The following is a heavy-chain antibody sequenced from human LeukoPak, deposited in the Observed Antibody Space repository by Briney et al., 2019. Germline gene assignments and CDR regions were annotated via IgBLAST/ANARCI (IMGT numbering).Heavy chain of an antibody. CDR3: AKDTSGSYFTGDY. D-gene: IGHD3-22*01. Sequence: GGSLRLSCAGSGFTFSSYAMSWVRQAPGKGLEWVSAISGSGGTTYYADSVKGRFTISRDNSKNTLYLQMNSLRAEDTAVYYCAKDTSGSYFTGDYWGQGTLVTVSS. CDR2: ISGSGGTT. V-gene: IGHV3-23*01. J-gene: IGHJ4*02. CDR1: GFTFSSYA.